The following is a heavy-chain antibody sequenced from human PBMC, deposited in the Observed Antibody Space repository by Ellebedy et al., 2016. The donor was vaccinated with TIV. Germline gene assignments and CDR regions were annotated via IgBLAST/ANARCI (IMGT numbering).Heavy chain of an antibody. Sequence: GESLKISCAASGFTFSSYWMHWVRQAPGKGLVWVSRITGDGSSTNYADSVKGRFTISRDNAKNTLYLQMNSLRAEDTAVYYCARGHPDYGDYVPFDYWGQGTLVTVSS. CDR3: ARGHPDYGDYVPFDY. J-gene: IGHJ4*02. CDR1: GFTFSSYW. V-gene: IGHV3-74*01. CDR2: ITGDGSST. D-gene: IGHD4-17*01.